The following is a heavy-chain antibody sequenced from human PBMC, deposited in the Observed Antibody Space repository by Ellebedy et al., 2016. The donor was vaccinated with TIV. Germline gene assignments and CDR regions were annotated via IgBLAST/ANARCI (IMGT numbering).Heavy chain of an antibody. V-gene: IGHV1-46*01. CDR1: GYTFTSYY. D-gene: IGHD3-22*01. Sequence: AASVKVSCKASGYTFTSYYMHWVRQAPGQGLEWMGIINPSGGSTSYAQKFQGRVIMTRDTSTSTVYVDLSRLRSEDTAVYYCARASLHHSDTSGYYLNRPFDYWGQGTLVTVSS. CDR3: ARASLHHSDTSGYYLNRPFDY. J-gene: IGHJ4*02. CDR2: INPSGGST.